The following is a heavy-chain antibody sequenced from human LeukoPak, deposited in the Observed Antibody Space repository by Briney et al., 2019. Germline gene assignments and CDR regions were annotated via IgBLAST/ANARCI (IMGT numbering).Heavy chain of an antibody. J-gene: IGHJ4*02. Sequence: PGGSLRLSCAASGLMFSGYGMHWVRQAPGKGLVWVSRINSDGSSTSYADSVKGRFTISRDNAKNALYLQMNSLRAEDTAVYYCARGFDWLLLWGQGTLVTVSS. V-gene: IGHV3-74*01. CDR2: INSDGSST. CDR1: GLMFSGYG. CDR3: ARGFDWLLL. D-gene: IGHD3-9*01.